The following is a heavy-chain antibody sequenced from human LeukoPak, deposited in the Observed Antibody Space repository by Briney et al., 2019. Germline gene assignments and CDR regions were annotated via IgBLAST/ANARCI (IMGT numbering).Heavy chain of an antibody. CDR3: AKAPPHGGGWYVVY. CDR2: ISAYNGNT. Sequence: ASVKVSCKASGYTFTNYYMHWVRQAPGQGLEWMGWISAYNGNTNYAQKLQGRVTMTTDTSTSTAYMELRSLRSDDTAVYYCAKAPPHGGGWYVVYWGQGTLVTVSS. V-gene: IGHV1-18*04. D-gene: IGHD6-19*01. J-gene: IGHJ4*02. CDR1: GYTFTNYY.